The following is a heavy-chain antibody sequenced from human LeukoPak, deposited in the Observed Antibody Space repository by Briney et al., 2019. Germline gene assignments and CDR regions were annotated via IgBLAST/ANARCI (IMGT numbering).Heavy chain of an antibody. Sequence: GASVKVSCKASGYTFTGYLMHWVRQAPGQGLEWMGWINPNSGGTNYAQKFQGRVTMTTDTSTSTAYMELRSLRSDDTAVYYCAREELGAPAPRPYYYYGMDVWGQGTTVTVSS. CDR2: INPNSGGT. CDR3: AREELGAPAPRPYYYYGMDV. CDR1: GYTFTGYL. V-gene: IGHV1-2*02. D-gene: IGHD1-26*01. J-gene: IGHJ6*02.